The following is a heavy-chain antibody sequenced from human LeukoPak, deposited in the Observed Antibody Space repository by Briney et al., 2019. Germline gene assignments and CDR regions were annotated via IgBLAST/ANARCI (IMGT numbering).Heavy chain of an antibody. CDR3: SNGIYDKSY. Sequence: GGSLRLSCTASGFTFTTYWMAWVRQAPGKGLEWVANIKQDGSEAYYAESVRGRFTISRENAKNSLYLQMNSLRAEDTSVYYCSNGIYDKSYSGQGTLGTVS. V-gene: IGHV3-7*01. CDR2: IKQDGSEA. CDR1: GFTFTTYW. D-gene: IGHD2/OR15-2a*01. J-gene: IGHJ4*02.